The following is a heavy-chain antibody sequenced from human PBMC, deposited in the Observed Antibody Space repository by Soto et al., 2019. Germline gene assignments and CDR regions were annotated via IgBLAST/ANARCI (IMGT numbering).Heavy chain of an antibody. CDR3: ARNSRIVVVPAATDAFDI. CDR1: GYSFTSYW. V-gene: IGHV5-51*01. CDR2: IYPGDSDT. D-gene: IGHD2-2*01. J-gene: IGHJ3*02. Sequence: GESLKISCKGSGYSFTSYWIGWVRQMPGKGLEWMGIIYPGDSDTRYSPSFQGQVTISADKSISTAYLQWSSLKASDTAMYYCARNSRIVVVPAATDAFDIWGQGTMVTVSS.